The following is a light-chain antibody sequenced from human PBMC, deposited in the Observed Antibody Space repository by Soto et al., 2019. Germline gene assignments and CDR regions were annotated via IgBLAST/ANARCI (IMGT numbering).Light chain of an antibody. V-gene: IGKV1-39*01. J-gene: IGKJ1*01. CDR3: RQSYSSPPT. CDR1: QSISNH. CDR2: AAS. Sequence: DIQMTQSPSSLSASVEDRVIITCRASQSISNHLNWYQQKPGKAPKLLIFAASRLQSGAPSRFSGSRSAPDFTLAISSLQPEDFPTSHFRQSYSSPPTFGQGTKVQIK.